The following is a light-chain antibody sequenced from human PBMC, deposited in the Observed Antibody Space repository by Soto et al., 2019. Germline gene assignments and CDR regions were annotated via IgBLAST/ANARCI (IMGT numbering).Light chain of an antibody. V-gene: IGKV3-11*01. CDR2: DAS. CDR1: QSVSSN. J-gene: IGKJ5*01. CDR3: QQRSNWIP. Sequence: SVLPQTPSTLSLSPGERSTLSFRASQSVSSNLAWYQQKPGQAPSLLIYDASYRATGIPARFSGSGSGTDFTLTISSLAPEDFAVYYCQQRSNWIPFGQGRRLEI.